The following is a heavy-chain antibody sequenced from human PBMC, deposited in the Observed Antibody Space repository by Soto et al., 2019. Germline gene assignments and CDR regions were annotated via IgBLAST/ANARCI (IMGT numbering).Heavy chain of an antibody. Sequence: LSLTCSVSGGSVRRGNHFWNWLRQPPGRGLEWLGYMYYTGGTNYNSSLKSRVSMSVDTSKDQFSLNLTSLTAADTAVYYCARGGEPLGYYGLDVWGQGTTVTVSS. CDR2: MYYTGGT. V-gene: IGHV4-61*01. J-gene: IGHJ6*02. CDR1: GGSVRRGNHF. CDR3: ARGGEPLGYYGLDV.